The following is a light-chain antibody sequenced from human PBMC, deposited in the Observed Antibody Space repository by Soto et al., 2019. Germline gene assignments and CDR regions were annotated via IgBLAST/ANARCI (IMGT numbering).Light chain of an antibody. CDR3: CSYAGPRYV. J-gene: IGLJ1*01. CDR1: SSDVGSYNL. CDR2: EGS. Sequence: QSALTQPASVSGSPGQSITISCTGTSSDVGSYNLVSWYQQHPGKAPKLMIYEGSKRPSGVSNRFSGSKSGNTASLTISGLQAEDEADYYCCSYAGPRYVFGTGTKVTFL. V-gene: IGLV2-23*01.